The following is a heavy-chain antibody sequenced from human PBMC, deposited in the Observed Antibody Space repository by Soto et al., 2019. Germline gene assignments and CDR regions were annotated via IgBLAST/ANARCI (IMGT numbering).Heavy chain of an antibody. V-gene: IGHV1-2*02. CDR1: GYTSTGYF. CDR3: ARVIRGAYYNSPLDT. D-gene: IGHD3-10*01. Sequence: ASVKVSCKASGYTSTGYFMHWVRQAPGQGLEWMGWINPYSGGADYAQSFQGRVTMTRDTSISTVYMELSRLRFDDTAVYYCARVIRGAYYNSPLDTWGQGTVVTV. J-gene: IGHJ5*02. CDR2: INPYSGGA.